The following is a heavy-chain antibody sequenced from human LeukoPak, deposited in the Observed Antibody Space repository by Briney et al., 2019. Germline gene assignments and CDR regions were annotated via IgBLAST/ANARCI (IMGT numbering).Heavy chain of an antibody. D-gene: IGHD1-20*01. J-gene: IGHJ6*02. CDR3: VKYNYPLGYYYYGMDV. CDR2: ISGSGGST. Sequence: PGASLRLSCAASGFTFSSYAMSWVRRAPGKGLEWVSAISGSGGSTYYADSVKGRFTISRDNSKNTLYLQMNSLRAEDTAVYYCVKYNYPLGYYYYGMDVWGQGTTVTVSS. V-gene: IGHV3-23*01. CDR1: GFTFSSYA.